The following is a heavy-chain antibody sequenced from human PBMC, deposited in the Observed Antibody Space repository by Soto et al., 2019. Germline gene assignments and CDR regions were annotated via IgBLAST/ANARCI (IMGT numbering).Heavy chain of an antibody. D-gene: IGHD4-17*01. CDR2: IYYSGST. CDR1: GGSISSGGYY. CDR3: ARWTEDYGDYGWSSDAFDI. V-gene: IGHV4-31*03. J-gene: IGHJ3*02. Sequence: SSETLSLTCTVSGGSISSGGYYWSWIRQHPGKGLEWIGYIYYSGSTYYNPSLKSRVTISVDTSKNQFSLKLSSVTAADTAVYYCARWTEDYGDYGWSSDAFDIWGQGTMVTVSS.